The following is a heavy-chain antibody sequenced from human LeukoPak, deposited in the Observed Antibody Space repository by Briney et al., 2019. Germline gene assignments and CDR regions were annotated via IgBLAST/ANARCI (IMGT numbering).Heavy chain of an antibody. J-gene: IGHJ6*03. Sequence: SETLSLTCAVYGGSFSDYYWTWIRQTPVKGLEWIGEMSPSGSSNYNPSLKSRVTIPVDTSKNQFSRKLRSVTAADTAVYYCARGRQDVNMILVVMAGVSYYLDVWSKGTTVTVS. D-gene: IGHD3-22*01. CDR3: ARGRQDVNMILVVMAGVSYYLDV. CDR2: MSPSGSS. V-gene: IGHV4-34*01. CDR1: GGSFSDYY.